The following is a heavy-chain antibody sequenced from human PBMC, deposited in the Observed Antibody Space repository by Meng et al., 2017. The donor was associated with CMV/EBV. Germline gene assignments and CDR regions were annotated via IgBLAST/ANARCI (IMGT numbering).Heavy chain of an antibody. V-gene: IGHV3-23*01. Sequence: GESLKISCAASGFTFSSYAMSWVRQAPGKGLEWVSAISGSGGSTYYADSVKGRFTISRDNSKNTLYLQMNSLRAEDTAVYYCAKGRWYSSGWYVPPDYWGQGTLVTVSS. CDR2: ISGSGGST. J-gene: IGHJ4*02. CDR1: GFTFSSYA. CDR3: AKGRWYSSGWYVPPDY. D-gene: IGHD6-19*01.